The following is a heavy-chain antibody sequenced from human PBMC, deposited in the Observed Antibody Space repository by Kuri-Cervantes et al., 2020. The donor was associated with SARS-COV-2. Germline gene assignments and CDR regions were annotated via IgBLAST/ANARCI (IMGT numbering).Heavy chain of an antibody. CDR2: LTNDGSDA. V-gene: IGHV3-74*01. CDR1: GFTFSSYW. CDR3: ARAFLRGGSDY. D-gene: IGHD1-26*01. Sequence: GESLKISCVAPGFTFSSYWMHWVRQAPGKGLVWVSRLTNDGSDAIYADSVKGRFTISRDNAKNTLYLQMNSLRAEDTAVYYCARAFLRGGSDYWGQGTLVTVSS. J-gene: IGHJ4*02.